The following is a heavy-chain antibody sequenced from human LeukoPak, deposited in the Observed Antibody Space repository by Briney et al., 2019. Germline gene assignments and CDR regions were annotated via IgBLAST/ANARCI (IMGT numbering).Heavy chain of an antibody. CDR3: ARLRFLEWLLPEYYFDY. V-gene: IGHV4-34*01. CDR1: GGSFSGYY. CDR2: INHSGRT. D-gene: IGHD3-3*01. J-gene: IGHJ4*02. Sequence: SETLSLTCAVYGGSFSGYYWSWIRQPPGKGLEWIGEINHSGRTNYNPSLKSRVTISVDTSKNQFSLKLSSVTAADTAVYYCARLRFLEWLLPEYYFDYWGQGTLVTVSS.